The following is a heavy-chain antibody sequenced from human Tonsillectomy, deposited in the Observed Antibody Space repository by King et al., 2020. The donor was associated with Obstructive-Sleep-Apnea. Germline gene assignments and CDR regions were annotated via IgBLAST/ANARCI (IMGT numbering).Heavy chain of an antibody. D-gene: IGHD3-9*01. CDR3: ARDLAILTGYRYYYYGMDV. V-gene: IGHV3-21*01. J-gene: IGHJ6*02. CDR1: GFTFSTYS. CDR2: MRSSSSDK. Sequence: QLVQSGGGLVKTGGSLRLSCAASGFTFSTYSMNWDRQAPGKGLEWVSSMRSSSSDKYYADPVKGRFPICRDNAKNSLYLQLNSLRGEDTAVYYCARDLAILTGYRYYYYGMDVWGQGTTVTVSS.